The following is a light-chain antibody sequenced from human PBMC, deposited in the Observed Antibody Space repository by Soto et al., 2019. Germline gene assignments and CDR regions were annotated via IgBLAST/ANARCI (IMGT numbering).Light chain of an antibody. CDR2: DAS. V-gene: IGKV3-11*01. J-gene: IGKJ5*01. Sequence: EFVLTQSPGTLSLSPGKRATLSCRASQSVSSYLAWYQQKPGQAPRLVIYDASFRATGIPPRFSGSGSGTDFTLTISSREPEDFAVYYCQQRNTFGQGTRLDI. CDR1: QSVSSY. CDR3: QQRNT.